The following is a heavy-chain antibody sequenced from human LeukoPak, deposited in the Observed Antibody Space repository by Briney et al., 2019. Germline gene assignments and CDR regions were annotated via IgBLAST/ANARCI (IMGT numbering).Heavy chain of an antibody. Sequence: GGSLRLSCAASGFTFINAWMTWDRQAPGKGLEWVSGISGSGAGTYYADSVKGRFTISRDNSKNTLYLQMNSLRAEDTAVYYCAKMVREFYTISYYFDYWGQGTLVTVSS. J-gene: IGHJ4*02. V-gene: IGHV3-23*01. D-gene: IGHD2-8*01. CDR2: ISGSGAGT. CDR1: GFTFINAW. CDR3: AKMVREFYTISYYFDY.